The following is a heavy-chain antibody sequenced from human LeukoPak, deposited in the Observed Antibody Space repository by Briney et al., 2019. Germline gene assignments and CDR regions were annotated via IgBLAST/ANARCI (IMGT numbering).Heavy chain of an antibody. CDR3: ASNAGTVFDY. J-gene: IGHJ4*02. D-gene: IGHD3/OR15-3a*01. CDR1: GDFITASY. V-gene: IGHV4-59*01. Sequence: SETLSLTCTVSGDFITASYWSWIRQPPGKGLEWIGYVYYSGSTEYNPSLSSRVTISLEMSKHQFSLNLASVTAADTAVYYCASNAGTVFDYWGQGALVTVSS. CDR2: VYYSGST.